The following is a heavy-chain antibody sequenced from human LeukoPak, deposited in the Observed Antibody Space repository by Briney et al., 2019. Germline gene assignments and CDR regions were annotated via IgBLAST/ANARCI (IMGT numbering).Heavy chain of an antibody. CDR3: AKDLGWELPAEAY. Sequence: GGSLRLSCAASGFTFNNYVMNWVRQAPGKGLESVATINSGGTSITYADSVKGRFTISRDNSNNTLYLQMNSLRAEDTAMYYCAKDLGWELPAEAYWGEGILVTVSS. CDR1: GFTFNNYV. CDR2: INSGGTSI. V-gene: IGHV3-23*03. J-gene: IGHJ4*02. D-gene: IGHD1-26*01.